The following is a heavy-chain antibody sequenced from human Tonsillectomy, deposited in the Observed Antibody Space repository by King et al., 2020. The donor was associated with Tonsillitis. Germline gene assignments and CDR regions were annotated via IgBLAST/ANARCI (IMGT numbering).Heavy chain of an antibody. CDR1: GFNFSSYG. CDR3: AKPPPGYSYPLSLYFDY. V-gene: IGHV3-30*02. CDR2: IRYDGTNK. Sequence: VQLVESGGGVVQPGGSLRLSCAASGFNFSSYGMHWVRQAPGKGLEWVAFIRYDGTNKYYADSVKGRFTISRDNSKNTLYLQMNSLRAEDTAVYYCAKPPPGYSYPLSLYFDYWGQGTLVTVSP. J-gene: IGHJ4*02. D-gene: IGHD5-18*01.